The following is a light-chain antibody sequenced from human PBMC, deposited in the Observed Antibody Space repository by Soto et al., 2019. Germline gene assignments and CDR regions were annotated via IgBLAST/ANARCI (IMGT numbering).Light chain of an antibody. CDR2: DAS. J-gene: IGKJ4*01. CDR1: QSISSW. CDR3: QQHISWPLT. V-gene: IGKV1-5*01. Sequence: DIQMTQSPSTLSASVGDRVTITCRASQSISSWLAWYQQKPGKAPKVLIYDASSLESGVPSRFSGSGSGTDFTLTISNLEPEDFAVYYCQQHISWPLTFGGGTKVDIK.